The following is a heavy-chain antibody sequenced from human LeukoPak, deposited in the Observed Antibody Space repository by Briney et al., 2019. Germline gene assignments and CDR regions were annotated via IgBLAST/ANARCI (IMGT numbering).Heavy chain of an antibody. Sequence: GGSLRLSCAASGFTVDSNYLSCVRQAPGKGLEWASTIYTGGNTYYAASVKGRFTISRDFSKKTVFLHMNSLRAEDTAMYYCARGDDSGYYDYFDYWGQGALVTVSS. J-gene: IGHJ4*02. CDR3: ARGDDSGYYDYFDY. CDR2: IYTGGNT. D-gene: IGHD3-22*01. V-gene: IGHV3-53*01. CDR1: GFTVDSNY.